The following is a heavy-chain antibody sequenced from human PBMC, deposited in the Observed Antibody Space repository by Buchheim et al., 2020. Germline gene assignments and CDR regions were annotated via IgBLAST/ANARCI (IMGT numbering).Heavy chain of an antibody. Sequence: QVQLVESGGGVVQPGRSLRLSCAASGFTFSSYGRHWVRQAPGKGLEWVAVIWYDGSNKYYADSVKGRFTISRENSKNTLYLHINSLRAEDTAVYYCARDGFTYSSSSYFDYWGQGTL. CDR3: ARDGFTYSSSSYFDY. D-gene: IGHD6-6*01. V-gene: IGHV3-33*01. CDR1: GFTFSSYG. J-gene: IGHJ4*02. CDR2: IWYDGSNK.